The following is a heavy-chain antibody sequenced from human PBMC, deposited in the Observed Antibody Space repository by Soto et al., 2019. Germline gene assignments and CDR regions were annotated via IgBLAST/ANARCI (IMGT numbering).Heavy chain of an antibody. CDR1: GFTFSSDW. Sequence: GGSLRLSCAASGFTFSSDWMTWVRQAPGKGLEWVANIRKDGSKTSYLDSVRGRFTISRDNSQNSLYLQMDSLRAEDTAVYYCARDGGAGTSYYYYYMDVWGKGTTVTVSS. CDR3: ARDGGAGTSYYYYYMDV. D-gene: IGHD6-13*01. V-gene: IGHV3-7*05. J-gene: IGHJ6*03. CDR2: IRKDGSKT.